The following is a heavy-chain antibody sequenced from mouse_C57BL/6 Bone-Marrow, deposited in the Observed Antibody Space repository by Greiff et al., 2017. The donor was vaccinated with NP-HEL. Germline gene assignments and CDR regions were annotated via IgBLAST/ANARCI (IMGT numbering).Heavy chain of an antibody. J-gene: IGHJ2*01. Sequence: LVESGAELVRPGTSVKMSCKASGYTFTNYWIGWAKQRPGHGLEWIGDIYPGGGYTNYNEKFKGKATLTADKSSSTAYMQFSSLTSEDSAIYYCARSVYDYDGEVFDYWGQGTTLTVSS. CDR3: ARSVYDYDGEVFDY. D-gene: IGHD2-4*01. V-gene: IGHV1-63*01. CDR2: IYPGGGYT. CDR1: GYTFTNYW.